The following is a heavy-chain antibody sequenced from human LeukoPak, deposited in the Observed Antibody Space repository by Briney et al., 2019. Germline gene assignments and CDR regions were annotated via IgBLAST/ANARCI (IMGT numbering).Heavy chain of an antibody. J-gene: IGHJ6*02. CDR2: INSDGSST. CDR1: GFTFSSYW. D-gene: IGHD3-3*01. CDR3: ARVGPPYYDFWSGFDYYYYGMDV. V-gene: IGHV3-74*01. Sequence: GGSLRLSCAASGFTFSSYWMHWVRHAPGKGLVWVSRINSDGSSTSYADSVKGRFTISRDNAKNTLYLQMNSLRAEDTAVYYCARVGPPYYDFWSGFDYYYYGMDVWGQGTTVTVSS.